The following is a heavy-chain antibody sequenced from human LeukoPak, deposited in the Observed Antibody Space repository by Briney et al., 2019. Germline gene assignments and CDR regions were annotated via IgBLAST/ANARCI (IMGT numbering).Heavy chain of an antibody. D-gene: IGHD4-17*01. V-gene: IGHV4-59*08. Sequence: SETLSLTCTVSGGSISSYYWSWIRQPPGKGLEWIGYIYYSGSTNHNPSLKSRVTISVDTSKNQFSLELSSVTAADTAVYYCARHLRSGAVDYWGQGTLVTVSS. CDR3: ARHLRSGAVDY. CDR2: IYYSGST. J-gene: IGHJ4*02. CDR1: GGSISSYY.